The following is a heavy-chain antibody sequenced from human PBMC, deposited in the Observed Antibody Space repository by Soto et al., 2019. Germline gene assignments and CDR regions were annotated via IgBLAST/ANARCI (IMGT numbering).Heavy chain of an antibody. CDR1: GFTFGSYA. V-gene: IGHV3-23*01. Sequence: EVQLLESGGGLVQPGGSLRLSCTASGFTFGSYAMTWVRQAPGKGPEWVSAITAGGDSTYYADSVQGRFTISRDNSRTTLYLKMNSLRDEDKAVYYCAKVGLRYCSGGSCYFHYWGQGTLVTVSS. CDR3: AKVGLRYCSGGSCYFHY. J-gene: IGHJ4*02. CDR2: ITAGGDST. D-gene: IGHD2-15*01.